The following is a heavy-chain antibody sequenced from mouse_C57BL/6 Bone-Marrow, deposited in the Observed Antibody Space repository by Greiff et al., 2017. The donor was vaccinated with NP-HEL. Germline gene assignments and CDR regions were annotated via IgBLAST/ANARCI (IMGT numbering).Heavy chain of an antibody. CDR1: GYTFTSYW. CDR2: IDPSDSYT. CDR3: ARGGPPYYFDY. V-gene: IGHV1-59*01. J-gene: IGHJ2*01. Sequence: VQLQQPGAELVRPGTSAKLSCKASGYTFTSYWMHWVKQRPGQGLEWIGVIDPSDSYTNYNQKFKGKATLTVDTSSSTAYMQLSSLTSEDSAVYYCARGGPPYYFDYWGQGTTLTVSS. D-gene: IGHD1-1*02.